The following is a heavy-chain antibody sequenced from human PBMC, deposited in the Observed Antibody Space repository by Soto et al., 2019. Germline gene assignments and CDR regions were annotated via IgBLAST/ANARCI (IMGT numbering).Heavy chain of an antibody. CDR3: ARDRDDYGSGNYYNRIAF. CDR2: IIPIFGTP. Sequence: QVQLVQSGAEVKKPGSSVKVSCKASGGIFSTYAISWLRQAPGQGLEWMGGIIPIFGTPNYAQRFQGRVTTTADESTSTDYMELSRLRSEDTAVYYCARDRDDYGSGNYYNRIAFWGQGTLVTVSS. J-gene: IGHJ4*02. CDR1: GGIFSTYA. D-gene: IGHD3-10*01. V-gene: IGHV1-69*01.